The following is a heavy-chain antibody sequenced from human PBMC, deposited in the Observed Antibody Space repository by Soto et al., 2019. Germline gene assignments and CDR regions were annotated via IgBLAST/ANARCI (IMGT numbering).Heavy chain of an antibody. V-gene: IGHV3-48*02. CDR1: GFTFSSYS. CDR2: IGTSSSTI. Sequence: EVQLVESGGGLVQPGGSLRLSCAASGFTFSSYSMNWVRQAPGKGLEWVSCIGTSSSTIYYADSVKGRFTISRDNAKNSLSLQMNSLRDEDTAVYYCARVSRWDDNNCDWGQGTLVTVSS. CDR3: ARVSRWDDNNCD. J-gene: IGHJ4*02. D-gene: IGHD1-1*01.